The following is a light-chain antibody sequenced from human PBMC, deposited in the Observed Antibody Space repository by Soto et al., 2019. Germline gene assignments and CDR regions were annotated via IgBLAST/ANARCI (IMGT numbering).Light chain of an antibody. V-gene: IGKV3-15*01. CDR2: GAS. J-gene: IGKJ1*01. CDR3: QQYNYWPQT. Sequence: EIVLTQSPGTLFLSPGERATLSCRASQSFNSAYLAWYQLEPGQVPRLVIYGASTRSTDIPARFSGSGSGTEFTLTISSLQSEDFAEYHCQQYNYWPQTFGQGTKVDI. CDR1: QSFNSAY.